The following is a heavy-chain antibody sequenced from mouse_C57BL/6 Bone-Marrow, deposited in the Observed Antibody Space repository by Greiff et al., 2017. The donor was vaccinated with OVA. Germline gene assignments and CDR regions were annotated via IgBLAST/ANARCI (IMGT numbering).Heavy chain of an antibody. Sequence: VQLQQPGAELVKPGASVKMSCKASGYTFTSYWITWVKQRPGQGLEWIGDIYPGSGSTNYNEKFKSKATLTVDTSSSTAYMQLSSLTSEDSAVYYCARSRGKLRLYAMDYWGQGTSVTVSS. J-gene: IGHJ4*01. CDR1: GYTFTSYW. V-gene: IGHV1-55*01. CDR2: IYPGSGST. D-gene: IGHD3-2*02. CDR3: ARSRGKLRLYAMDY.